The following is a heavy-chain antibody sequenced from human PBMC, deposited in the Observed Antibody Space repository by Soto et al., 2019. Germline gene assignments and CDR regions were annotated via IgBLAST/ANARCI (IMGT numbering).Heavy chain of an antibody. Sequence: GASVKVSCKASGYTFTSYDTNWVRQATGQGLEWMGWMNPNSGNTGHAQKFQGRVTMTRNTSISTAYMELSSLRSEDTAVYYCARDVNYDILTGYYYYYGMDVWGQGTTVTVSS. CDR2: MNPNSGNT. J-gene: IGHJ6*02. D-gene: IGHD3-9*01. V-gene: IGHV1-8*01. CDR1: GYTFTSYD. CDR3: ARDVNYDILTGYYYYYGMDV.